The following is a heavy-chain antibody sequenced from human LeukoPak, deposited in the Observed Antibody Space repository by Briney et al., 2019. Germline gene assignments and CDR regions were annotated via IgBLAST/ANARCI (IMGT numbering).Heavy chain of an antibody. D-gene: IGHD3-22*01. V-gene: IGHV4-59*01. CDR1: GDSMRSYS. CDR2: IYYSGST. CDR3: ARASDFYYDSSGYPPLFDY. Sequence: PSETLSLTCSVSGDSMRSYSWTWIRQPPGKGLEWIGYIYYSGSTNYNPSLKSRVTISVDTSKNQFSLKLSSVTAADTAVYYCARASDFYYDSSGYPPLFDYWGQGTLVTVSS. J-gene: IGHJ4*02.